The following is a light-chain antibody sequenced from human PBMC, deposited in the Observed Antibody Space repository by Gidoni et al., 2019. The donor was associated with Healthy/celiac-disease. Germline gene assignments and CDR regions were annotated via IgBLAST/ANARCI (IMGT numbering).Light chain of an antibody. Sequence: EIVMPQPPATLSVSPGERATLSCRASQSVSSNLAWSQQKPGQAPRLLIYGASTRATGIPARFSGSGSGTEFTLTISSLQSEDFAVYYCQQYNNWPRTFGQGTKVEIK. V-gene: IGKV3-15*01. CDR1: QSVSSN. J-gene: IGKJ1*01. CDR3: QQYNNWPRT. CDR2: GAS.